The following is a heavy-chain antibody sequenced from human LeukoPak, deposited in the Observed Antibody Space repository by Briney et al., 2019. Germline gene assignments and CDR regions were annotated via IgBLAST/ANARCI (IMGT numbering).Heavy chain of an antibody. J-gene: IGHJ5*02. CDR1: GYTFTRYY. CDR3: ARDPTPYYDFWSGYYQGNWFDP. D-gene: IGHD3-3*01. CDR2: INPNSGGT. Sequence: ASVKVSCKASGYTFTRYYMHWVRQAPGQGLEWMGWINPNSGGTNYAQKFQGRVTMTRDTSISTAYMELSRLRSDDTAVYYCARDPTPYYDFWSGYYQGNWFDPWGQGTLVTVSS. V-gene: IGHV1-2*02.